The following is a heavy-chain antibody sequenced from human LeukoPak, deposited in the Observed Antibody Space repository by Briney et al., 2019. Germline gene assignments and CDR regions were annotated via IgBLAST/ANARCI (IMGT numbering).Heavy chain of an antibody. Sequence: SETLSLTCTVSDGSISSSSYYWSWIRQPPGKGLEWIGYIYYSGSTNYNPSLKSRVTISVDTSKNQFSLKLSSVTAADTAVYYCARSDYYGSGSPDNWGQGTLVTVSS. J-gene: IGHJ4*02. CDR1: DGSISSSSYY. CDR2: IYYSGST. CDR3: ARSDYYGSGSPDN. V-gene: IGHV4-61*01. D-gene: IGHD3-10*01.